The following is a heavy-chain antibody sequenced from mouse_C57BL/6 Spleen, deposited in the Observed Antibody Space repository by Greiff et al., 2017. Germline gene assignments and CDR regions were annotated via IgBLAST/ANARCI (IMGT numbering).Heavy chain of an antibody. D-gene: IGHD4-1*01. Sequence: EVQLQQSGPELVKPGASVKISCKASGYTFTDYYMNWVKQSHGKSLEWIGDINPNNGGTSYNQKFKGKATLTVDKSSSTAYMELRSLTSEDSAVYYCARSGSNPLPLYYAMDYWGQGTSVTVSS. V-gene: IGHV1-26*01. J-gene: IGHJ4*01. CDR3: ARSGSNPLPLYYAMDY. CDR1: GYTFTDYY. CDR2: INPNNGGT.